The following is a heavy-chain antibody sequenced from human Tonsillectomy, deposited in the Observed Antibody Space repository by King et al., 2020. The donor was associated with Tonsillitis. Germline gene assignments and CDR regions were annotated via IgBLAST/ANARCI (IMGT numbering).Heavy chain of an antibody. J-gene: IGHJ4*02. CDR1: GYTFTTYG. CDR2: SSGDNGYT. Sequence: QLVQSGAEVKKPGASVKVSCKASGYTFTTYGITCVRQAPGQGLEWMGWSSGDNGYTNSSQKPQGRVTMTTDTSTSTAYMELRRLKSDDTAVYYCARDYCSTTSCYNGYWGQGTLVTVSS. D-gene: IGHD2-2*02. CDR3: ARDYCSTTSCYNGY. V-gene: IGHV1-18*01.